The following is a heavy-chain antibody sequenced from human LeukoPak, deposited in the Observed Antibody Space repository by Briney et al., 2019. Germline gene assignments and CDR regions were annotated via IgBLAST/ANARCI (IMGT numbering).Heavy chain of an antibody. CDR1: GFTFSSYG. D-gene: IGHD1-26*01. CDR3: AKVRVGATLRYFDY. J-gene: IGHJ4*02. CDR2: ISGSGGST. Sequence: QSGGSLRLSYAASGFTFSSYGMSWVRQAPGKGLEWVSAISGSGGSTYYADSVKGRFTISRDNSKNTLYLQMNSLRAEDTAVYYCAKVRVGATLRYFDYWGQGTLVTVSS. V-gene: IGHV3-23*01.